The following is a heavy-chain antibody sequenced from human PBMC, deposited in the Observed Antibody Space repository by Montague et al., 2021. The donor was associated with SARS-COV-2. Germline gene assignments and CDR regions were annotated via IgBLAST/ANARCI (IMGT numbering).Heavy chain of an antibody. J-gene: IGHJ4*02. CDR1: GGSISSSNYY. CDR3: ARRGRKLLAVDTTVGGFDN. V-gene: IGHV4-39*02. CDR2: IYDSGST. Sequence: SETLSLTCTVSGGSISSSNYYWDWIRQPPGKGLEWIGSIYDSGSTYYNPSLKSRVTISVDTSKNHFSLKLSSVTAADTAVYYCARRGRKLLAVDTTVGGFDNWGQGTMVTVSS. D-gene: IGHD4-17*01.